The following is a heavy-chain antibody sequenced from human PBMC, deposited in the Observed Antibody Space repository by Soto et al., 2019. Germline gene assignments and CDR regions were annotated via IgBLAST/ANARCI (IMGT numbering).Heavy chain of an antibody. J-gene: IGHJ3*02. V-gene: IGHV3-48*02. D-gene: IGHD2-15*01. Sequence: SLRLSCAASGFTFSSYSMNWVRQAPGKGLEWVSYISSSSSTIYYADSVKGRFTISRDNAKNSLYLQMNSLRDEDTAVYYCAREVVAATNDAFDIWGQGTMVTVSS. CDR3: AREVVAATNDAFDI. CDR2: ISSSSSTI. CDR1: GFTFSSYS.